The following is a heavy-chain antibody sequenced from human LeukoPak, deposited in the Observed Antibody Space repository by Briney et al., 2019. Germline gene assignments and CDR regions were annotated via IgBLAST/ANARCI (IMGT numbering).Heavy chain of an antibody. D-gene: IGHD1-26*01. CDR1: GYTFTSYH. J-gene: IGHJ6*02. CDR2: INPSGGST. V-gene: IGHV1-46*01. Sequence: ASVKVSCKASGYTFTSYHMHWVRQAPGQGLEWMGIINPSGGSTSYAQKFQGRVTMTRDTSTSTVYMELSSLRSEDTAVYYCARESLSGSYYYYYGMDVWGQGTTVTVSS. CDR3: ARESLSGSYYYYYGMDV.